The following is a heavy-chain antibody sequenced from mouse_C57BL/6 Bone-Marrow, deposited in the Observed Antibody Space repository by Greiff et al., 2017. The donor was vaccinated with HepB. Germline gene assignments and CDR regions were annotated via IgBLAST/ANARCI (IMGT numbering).Heavy chain of an antibody. CDR1: GYTFTDYE. Sequence: ESGAELVRPGASVTLSCKASGYTFTDYEMHWVKQTPVHGLEWIGAIDPETGGTAYNQKFKGKAILTADKSSSTAYMELRSLTSEDSAVYYCTCFLYWGQGTTLTVSS. CDR3: TCFLY. CDR2: IDPETGGT. J-gene: IGHJ2*01. V-gene: IGHV1-15*01.